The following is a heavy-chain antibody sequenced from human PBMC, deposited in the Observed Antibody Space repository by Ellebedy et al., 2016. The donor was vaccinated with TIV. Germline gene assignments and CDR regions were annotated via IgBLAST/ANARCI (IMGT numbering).Heavy chain of an antibody. CDR3: ARSLGSFPEYYYYMDV. J-gene: IGHJ6*03. V-gene: IGHV3-74*01. CDR1: GFTFSNYW. Sequence: GESLKISCVASGFTFSNYWMYWVRQAPGKGLVWVSRISGRGSSIGYADSVQGRCTISRDNAKNTLYLQLSSLTAADTAVYYCARSLGSFPEYYYYMDVWGKGTTVTVSS. CDR2: ISGRGSSI. D-gene: IGHD3-10*01.